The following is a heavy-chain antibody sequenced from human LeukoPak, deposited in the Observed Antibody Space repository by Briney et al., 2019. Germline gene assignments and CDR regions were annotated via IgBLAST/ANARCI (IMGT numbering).Heavy chain of an antibody. CDR3: AREGGGMATIYYFDY. Sequence: SETLSLTCTVSGGSISSYYWSWIRQPPGKGLEWIGYIYYSGSTNYNPSLKSRVTISVDTSKNQFSLKLSSVTAAATAVYYCAREGGGMATIYYFDYWGQGTLVTVSS. J-gene: IGHJ4*02. V-gene: IGHV4-59*01. CDR2: IYYSGST. D-gene: IGHD5-24*01. CDR1: GGSISSYY.